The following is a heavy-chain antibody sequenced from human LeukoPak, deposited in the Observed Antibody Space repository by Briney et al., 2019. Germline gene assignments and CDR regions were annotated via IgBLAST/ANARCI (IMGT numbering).Heavy chain of an antibody. CDR3: ARRDGSGYSLDY. CDR2: IYYSGST. D-gene: IGHD3-22*01. J-gene: IGHJ4*02. V-gene: IGHV4-39*01. CDR1: GGSISSSSYY. Sequence: PSETLSLTCTVSGGSISSSSYYWGWIRRPPGKGLEWIGSIYYSGSTYYNPSLKSRVTISVDTSKNQFSLKLSPVTAADTAVYYCARRDGSGYSLDYWGQGTLVIVSS.